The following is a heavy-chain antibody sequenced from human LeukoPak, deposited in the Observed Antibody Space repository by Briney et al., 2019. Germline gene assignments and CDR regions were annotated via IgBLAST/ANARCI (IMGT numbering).Heavy chain of an antibody. V-gene: IGHV3-30*18. J-gene: IGHJ4*02. CDR1: GFTFSSYG. CDR3: AKHFSTAFDY. D-gene: IGHD4-11*01. CDR2: ISYDGSNK. Sequence: GVSLRLSCAASGFTFSSYGMHWVRQAPGKGLEWVAVISYDGSNKYYADSVKGRFTISRDNSKNTLYLQMNSLRAEDTAVYYCAKHFSTAFDYWGQGTLVTVSS.